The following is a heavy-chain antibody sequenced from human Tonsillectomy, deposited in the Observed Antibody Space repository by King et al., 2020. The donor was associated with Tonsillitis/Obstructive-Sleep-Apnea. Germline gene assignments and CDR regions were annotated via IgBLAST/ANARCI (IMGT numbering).Heavy chain of an antibody. D-gene: IGHD2-2*01. J-gene: IGHJ6*02. CDR2: ISYDGSNK. CDR1: GFTFSRYG. V-gene: IGHV3-30*18. Sequence: VQLVESGGGVVQPGRSLRLSCAASGFTFSRYGIHWVRQAPGKGLEWVAVISYDGSNKYYADSVKGRFTISRDNPKNKLYLQMNSLRTEDTAVYYCAKAHWGYCSTTSCSKCMDVWGLGTTVTVSS. CDR3: AKAHWGYCSTTSCSKCMDV.